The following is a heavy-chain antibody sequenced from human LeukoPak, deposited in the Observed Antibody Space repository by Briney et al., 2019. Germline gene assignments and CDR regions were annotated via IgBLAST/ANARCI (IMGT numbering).Heavy chain of an antibody. J-gene: IGHJ1*01. CDR3: ARDLVVAATPVPYFQH. V-gene: IGHV3-7*01. D-gene: IGHD2-15*01. CDR1: GFTFSSYW. Sequence: GSLRLSCAASGFTFSSYWMSWVRQAPGKGLEWVANIKQDGSEKYYVDSVKGRFTISRDNAKNSLYLQMNSLRAEDTAVYYCARDLVVAATPVPYFQHWGQGTLVTVSS. CDR2: IKQDGSEK.